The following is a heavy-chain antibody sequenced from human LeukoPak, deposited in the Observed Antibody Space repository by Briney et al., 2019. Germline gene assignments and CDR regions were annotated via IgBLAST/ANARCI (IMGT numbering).Heavy chain of an antibody. V-gene: IGHV3-48*04. CDR1: GFTLSSYK. Sequence: GGSLRLSCAASGFTLSSYKMNWVRQAPGKGLEWVSYIRSDSSTIYYADSVKGRFTIPRDNAKNSLYLQMNSLRAEDTAVYYCARGSVSMVRDWGQGTLVTVSS. CDR3: ARGSVSMVRD. J-gene: IGHJ4*02. CDR2: IRSDSSTI. D-gene: IGHD3-10*01.